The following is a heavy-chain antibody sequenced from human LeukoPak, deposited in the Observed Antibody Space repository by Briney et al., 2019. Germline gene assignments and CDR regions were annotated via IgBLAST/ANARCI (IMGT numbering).Heavy chain of an antibody. V-gene: IGHV3-48*03. D-gene: IGHD3-16*02. CDR3: ASVTYDYVWGSYRTPFDY. J-gene: IGHJ4*02. Sequence: PGGSLRLSCAASGLTFSSYEMNWVRQAPGKGLEWVSYISSSGSTIYYADSVKGRFTISRDNAKYSLYLQMISLTDEDTAVYYCASVTYDYVWGSYRTPFDYWGQGTLVSVPS. CDR2: ISSSGSTI. CDR1: GLTFSSYE.